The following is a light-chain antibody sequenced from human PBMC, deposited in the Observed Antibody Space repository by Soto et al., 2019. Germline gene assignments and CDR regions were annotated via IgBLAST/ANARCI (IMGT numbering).Light chain of an antibody. CDR1: SGHSSYI. CDR2: LEGSGSY. Sequence: QSVLTQSSSASASLGSSVKLTCTLSSGHSSYIIAWHQQQPGKAPRYLMKLEGSGSYNKGSGVPDRFSGSSSGADRYLTISHLQFEDEADYYCETWDSKILVFGGGTKLTVL. V-gene: IGLV4-60*02. J-gene: IGLJ2*01. CDR3: ETWDSKILV.